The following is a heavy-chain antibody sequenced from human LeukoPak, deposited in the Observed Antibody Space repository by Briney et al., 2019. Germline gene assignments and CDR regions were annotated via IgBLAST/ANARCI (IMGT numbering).Heavy chain of an antibody. CDR1: GFTFNNYG. V-gene: IGHV3-30*18. Sequence: PGRSLRLSCAASGFTFNNYGMHWVRQAPGKGLEWVAVISYDGSNKYYADSVKGRFTISRDNSKNTLYLQMNSLRAEDTAVYYCAKGPASYSGSYRYYFDYWGQGTLVTVSS. CDR2: ISYDGSNK. J-gene: IGHJ4*02. D-gene: IGHD1-26*01. CDR3: AKGPASYSGSYRYYFDY.